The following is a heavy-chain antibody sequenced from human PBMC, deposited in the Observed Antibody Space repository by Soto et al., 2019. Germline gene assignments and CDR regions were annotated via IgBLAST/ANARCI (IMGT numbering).Heavy chain of an antibody. CDR3: ARLQAAAGDNDLTSDS. V-gene: IGHV5-10-1*01. CDR1: GYSFTSYW. D-gene: IGHD6-13*01. J-gene: IGHJ4*02. CDR2: IDPSDSYT. Sequence: HGAALQISCKGSGYSFTSYWSTRVRQMHGKGLEWMGRIDPSDSYTNYSPSFQGHVTISADKSISTAYLQWSSLKASDTAMYYCARLQAAAGDNDLTSDSWGQGTVVTVSS.